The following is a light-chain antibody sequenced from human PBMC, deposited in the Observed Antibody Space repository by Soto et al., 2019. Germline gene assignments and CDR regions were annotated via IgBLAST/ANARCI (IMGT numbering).Light chain of an antibody. Sequence: QSALTQPASVSGSRGQSITISCTGTSSNVGSYNFVSWYRQYPGKAPELIIYEVSQRPSTFFNRFSGSKSGNTASLTISGLQSDDEADYYCCSYARNNALVFGGGTQLTVL. CDR2: EVS. V-gene: IGLV2-23*02. J-gene: IGLJ3*02. CDR3: CSYARNNALV. CDR1: SSNVGSYNF.